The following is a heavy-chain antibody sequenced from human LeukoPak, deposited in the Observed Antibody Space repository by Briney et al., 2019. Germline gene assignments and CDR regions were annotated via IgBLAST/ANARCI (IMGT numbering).Heavy chain of an antibody. CDR3: AKDLGIVVVPAPGAFDI. D-gene: IGHD2-2*01. J-gene: IGHJ3*02. CDR2: ISGSGGST. Sequence: GGSLRLSCAASGFTFSSYAMSWVRQAPGKGLEGVSAISGSGGSTYYADSVKGRFTISRDNSKNTLYLQMNSLRAEDTAVYYCAKDLGIVVVPAPGAFDIWGQGTMVTVSS. CDR1: GFTFSSYA. V-gene: IGHV3-23*01.